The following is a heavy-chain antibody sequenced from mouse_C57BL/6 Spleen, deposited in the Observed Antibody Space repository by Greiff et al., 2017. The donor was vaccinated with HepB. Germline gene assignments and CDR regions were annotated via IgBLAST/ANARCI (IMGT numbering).Heavy chain of an antibody. CDR2: IDPSDNYT. Sequence: QVQLQQPGAEPVMPGASVKLSCKASGYTFTNYWMHWVKQRPRQGLEWIGEIDPSDNYTNYNQKFKGKSTLSVDKSSSTAYMQLSSLTSEDSAVYYCAGHYGSSPFAYWGQGTLVTVSA. J-gene: IGHJ3*01. CDR3: AGHYGSSPFAY. V-gene: IGHV1-69*01. CDR1: GYTFTNYW. D-gene: IGHD1-1*01.